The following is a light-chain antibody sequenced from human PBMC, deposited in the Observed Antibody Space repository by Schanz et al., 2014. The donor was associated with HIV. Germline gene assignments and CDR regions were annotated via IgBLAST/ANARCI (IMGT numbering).Light chain of an antibody. Sequence: EIVMTQSPATLSVSPGERATLSCRASQNVRNYLAWYQQKPGQAPRLVISDASTRATGIPARFSGGGSGTEFTLTISRLEPEDFAVYYCQQYGSSTGYTFGQGTKLEIK. V-gene: IGKV3-15*01. J-gene: IGKJ2*01. CDR1: QNVRNY. CDR3: QQYGSSTGYT. CDR2: DAS.